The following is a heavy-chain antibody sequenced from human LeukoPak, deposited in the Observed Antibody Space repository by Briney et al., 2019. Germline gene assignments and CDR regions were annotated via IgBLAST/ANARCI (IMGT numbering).Heavy chain of an antibody. CDR2: MYYSGTT. CDR3: ARDGGGSLHGMDV. V-gene: IGHV4-59*12. Sequence: PSETLSLTCSVSGSSLNLYSWNWIRQSPGKGLEWIAYMYYSGTTNYNPSLENRAAISLDLSRHQFSLRLNSVTAADTAVYYCARDGGGSLHGMDVWGQGTTVTVSS. D-gene: IGHD2-15*01. J-gene: IGHJ6*02. CDR1: GSSLNLYS.